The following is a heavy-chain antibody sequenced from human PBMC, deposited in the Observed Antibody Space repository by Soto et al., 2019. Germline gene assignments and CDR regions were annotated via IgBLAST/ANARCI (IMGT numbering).Heavy chain of an antibody. Sequence: ASVKVSCKASGYTFISSDIIWVRQAPGQGLEWMGWISAYNGNTNVPQNLQGRVILTTDTSTDTAYMELRSLRSDDTAMYYCARVRSPGHPPYNWFDPWGQGTLVTVSS. CDR2: ISAYNGNT. CDR3: ARVRSPGHPPYNWFDP. V-gene: IGHV1-18*04. J-gene: IGHJ5*02. CDR1: GYTFISSD.